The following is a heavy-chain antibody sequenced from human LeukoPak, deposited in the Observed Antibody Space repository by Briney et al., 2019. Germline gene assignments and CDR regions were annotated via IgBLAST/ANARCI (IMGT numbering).Heavy chain of an antibody. D-gene: IGHD6-13*01. J-gene: IGHJ5*02. V-gene: IGHV4-59*08. CDR1: GGSISGYY. CDR2: IYYSGST. Sequence: PSETLSLTCTVSGGSISGYYWTWIRQPPGKGLEWIGYIYYSGSTNYNPSLKSRVTISVDTSKNQFSLKLSSVTAADTAVYYCASWTIAAPGVGWFDPWGQGTLVTVSS. CDR3: ASWTIAAPGVGWFDP.